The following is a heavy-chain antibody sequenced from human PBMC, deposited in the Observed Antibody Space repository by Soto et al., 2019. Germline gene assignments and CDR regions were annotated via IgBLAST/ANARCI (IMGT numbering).Heavy chain of an antibody. Sequence: GSLRLSCAASGFTFSGSAMHWVRQASGKGLEWVGHIRSSSNNYATAYAASVTGRFTISRDDSKSTAYLQMNSLKTEDTAVYYCTGSAKGYWGQGTQVTVSS. D-gene: IGHD6-19*01. CDR2: IRSSSNNYAT. CDR1: GFTFSGSA. J-gene: IGHJ4*02. V-gene: IGHV3-73*01. CDR3: TGSAKGY.